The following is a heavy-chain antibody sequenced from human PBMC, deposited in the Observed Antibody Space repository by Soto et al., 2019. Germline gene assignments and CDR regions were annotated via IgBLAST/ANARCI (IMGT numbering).Heavy chain of an antibody. CDR1: GFTCSSYG. CDR2: ISYDGSNK. CDR3: AKGIQLWLPGYYYGMDV. Sequence: PGGSLRLSCAASGFTCSSYGMHWVRQAPGKGLERVAVISYDGSNKYYADSVKGRFTISRDNSKNTLYLQMNSLRAEDTAVYYCAKGIQLWLPGYYYGMDVWGQGTTVTVSS. J-gene: IGHJ6*02. D-gene: IGHD5-18*01. V-gene: IGHV3-30*18.